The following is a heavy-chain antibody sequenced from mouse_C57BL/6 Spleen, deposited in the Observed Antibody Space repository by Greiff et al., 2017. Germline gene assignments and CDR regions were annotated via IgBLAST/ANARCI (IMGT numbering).Heavy chain of an antibody. CDR1: GYTFTSYW. J-gene: IGHJ2*01. V-gene: IGHV1-69*01. Sequence: QVQLQQSGAELVMPGASVKLSCKASGYTFTSYWMHWVKQRPGQGLEWIGEIDPSDSYTNYNQKFKGKSTLTVDKSSSTAYMQLSSLTSEDSAVYYCARGDSSGVDYWGQGTTLTVSS. CDR3: ARGDSSGVDY. D-gene: IGHD3-2*02. CDR2: IDPSDSYT.